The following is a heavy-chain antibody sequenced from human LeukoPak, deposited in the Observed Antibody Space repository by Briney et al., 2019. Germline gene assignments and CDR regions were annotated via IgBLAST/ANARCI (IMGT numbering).Heavy chain of an antibody. V-gene: IGHV4-34*01. D-gene: IGHD4-17*01. J-gene: IGHJ5*02. CDR1: GGSFSGYY. CDR2: INQSGST. Sequence: SETLSLTCAVYGGSFSGYYWSWMRQPPGEGLEWIGDINQSGSTTYNPSLKSRVTILVDTSKNQSSLELTSVTAADTAVYYCARDYGDSRNYNWFDPWGQGTLVTVSS. CDR3: ARDYGDSRNYNWFDP.